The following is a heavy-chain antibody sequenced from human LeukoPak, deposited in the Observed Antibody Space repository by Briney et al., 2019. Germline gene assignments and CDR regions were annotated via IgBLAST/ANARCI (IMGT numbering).Heavy chain of an antibody. CDR2: IYPSGTT. Sequence: SETLSLTCTVSGGSISSGSYYWSWIRQPAGKGLEWVGRIYPSGTTNYNPSLKSRVTISVDTSKNQFSLKLRSVTAADTAVYYCARGQEVVAENYFDYWGQGTLVTVSS. D-gene: IGHD5-12*01. J-gene: IGHJ4*02. CDR1: GGSISSGSYY. V-gene: IGHV4-61*02. CDR3: ARGQEVVAENYFDY.